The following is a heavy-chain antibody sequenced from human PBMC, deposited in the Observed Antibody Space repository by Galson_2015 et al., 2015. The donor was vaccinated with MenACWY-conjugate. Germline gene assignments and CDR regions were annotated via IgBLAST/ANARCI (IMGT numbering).Heavy chain of an antibody. CDR1: GYSINSGYY. V-gene: IGHV4-38-2*02. D-gene: IGHD3-22*01. Sequence: ETLSLTCSVSGYSINSGYYWGWIRQPPGKGLEWIGSIYHSGTTYYNPSLKSRVTISVDTSKTQFSLNLSAVTAADTAVYYCARTDSTGYFYVRFDQWGQGTLVTVSS. CDR3: ARTDSTGYFYVRFDQ. J-gene: IGHJ4*02. CDR2: IYHSGTT.